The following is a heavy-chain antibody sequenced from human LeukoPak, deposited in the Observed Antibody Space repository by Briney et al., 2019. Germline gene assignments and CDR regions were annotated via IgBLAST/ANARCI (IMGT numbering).Heavy chain of an antibody. V-gene: IGHV3-74*01. CDR1: GFTFSSYW. CDR2: VNSDGTGT. J-gene: IGHJ6*03. CDR3: IRTLIVATSPYMDV. Sequence: GGSLRLSCAASGFTFSSYWMHWVRQAPGKGLVWVSRVNSDGTGTTYADSVEGRFTISRDNAKNTVCLQMNSLRAEDTAIHYCIRTLIVATSPYMDVWGKGTTVTVSS. D-gene: IGHD5-12*01.